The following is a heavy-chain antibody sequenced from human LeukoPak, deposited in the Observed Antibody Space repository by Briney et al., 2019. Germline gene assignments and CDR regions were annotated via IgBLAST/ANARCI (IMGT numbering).Heavy chain of an antibody. CDR3: AKASAMIVVVSKHFDY. V-gene: IGHV3-30*18. CDR2: ISYDGNIK. Sequence: GGSLRLSCAASGFSFTSYNFHWVRQAPGKGLQWLGFISYDGNIKYEDSVKGRFTISRDNSKNTLYLQMNSLRAEDTAVYYCAKASAMIVVVSKHFDYWGQGTLVTVSS. J-gene: IGHJ4*02. D-gene: IGHD3-22*01. CDR1: GFSFTSYN.